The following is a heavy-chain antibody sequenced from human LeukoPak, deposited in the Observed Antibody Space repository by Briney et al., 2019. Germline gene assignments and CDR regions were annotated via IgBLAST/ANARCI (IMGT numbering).Heavy chain of an antibody. J-gene: IGHJ6*03. Sequence: PSETLSLTCAVYGGSFSGYYWSWIRQPPGKGLEWIGEINHSGSTNYNPSLKSRVTISVDTSKNQFSLKLSSVTAADTAVYYCARGVPRAVATIQYYYYMDVWGKGTTVTISS. V-gene: IGHV4-34*01. D-gene: IGHD5-24*01. CDR1: GGSFSGYY. CDR3: ARGVPRAVATIQYYYYMDV. CDR2: INHSGST.